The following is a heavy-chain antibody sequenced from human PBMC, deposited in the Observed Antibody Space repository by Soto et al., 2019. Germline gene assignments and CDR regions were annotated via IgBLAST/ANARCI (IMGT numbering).Heavy chain of an antibody. CDR2: IGTAGDT. CDR3: ARSHPYSYALSDY. Sequence: GGSLRLSCAASGFTFSSYDMHWVRQATGKGLEWVSAIGTAGDTYYPGSVKGRFTISRENAKNYLYLQMNSLRAGDTAVYYCARSHPYSYALSDYRGKGTLVTVSS. CDR1: GFTFSSYD. D-gene: IGHD5-18*01. V-gene: IGHV3-13*01. J-gene: IGHJ4*02.